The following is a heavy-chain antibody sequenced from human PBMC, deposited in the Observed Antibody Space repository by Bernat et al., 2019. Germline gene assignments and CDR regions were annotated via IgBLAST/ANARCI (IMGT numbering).Heavy chain of an antibody. V-gene: IGHV1-3*01. CDR2: INAGNGNT. Sequence: QVQLVQSGAEVKKPGASVKVSCKASGYTFTSYAMHWVRQAPGQRLEWMGWINAGNGNTKYSQKFQGRVTITRDTSASTAYMEVSSLRSEDTAVYYCAREYCTGGVCYKALGYWGQGTLVTVSS. CDR1: GYTFTSYA. CDR3: AREYCTGGVCYKALGY. J-gene: IGHJ4*02. D-gene: IGHD2-8*02.